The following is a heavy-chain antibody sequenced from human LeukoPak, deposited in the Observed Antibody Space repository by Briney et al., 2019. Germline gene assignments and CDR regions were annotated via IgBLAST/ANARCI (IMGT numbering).Heavy chain of an antibody. Sequence: ASVKVSCKASGYTFTSYYMHWVRQAPGQGLEWMGIINPSGGSTSYAQKFQGRVTMTRDTSTSTVYMELSSLRSEDTAVYYCARTGEYSSGWYPIEYYYYYMDVWGKGTTVTISS. J-gene: IGHJ6*03. CDR3: ARTGEYSSGWYPIEYYYYYMDV. CDR2: INPSGGST. CDR1: GYTFTSYY. D-gene: IGHD6-19*01. V-gene: IGHV1-46*01.